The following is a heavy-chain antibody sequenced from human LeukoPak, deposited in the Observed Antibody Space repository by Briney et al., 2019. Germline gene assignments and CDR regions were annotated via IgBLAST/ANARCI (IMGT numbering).Heavy chain of an antibody. CDR1: GGPFSDYY. D-gene: IGHD4-17*01. CDR3: ARGSGDYVASYCFDY. CDR2: INHSGST. V-gene: IGHV4-34*01. J-gene: IGHJ4*02. Sequence: SETLSLTCAVYGGPFSDYYWSWVRQPPGKGQEWIGKINHSGSTNYSPSLKSRVTISIDTSKNQFSLKLHSMTAADTAVYYCARGSGDYVASYCFDYWGQGTLVTVFS.